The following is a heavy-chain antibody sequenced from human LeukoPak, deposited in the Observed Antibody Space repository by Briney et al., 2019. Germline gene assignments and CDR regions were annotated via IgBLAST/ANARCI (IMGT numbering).Heavy chain of an antibody. J-gene: IGHJ4*02. D-gene: IGHD6-13*01. V-gene: IGHV3-33*01. CDR3: ARATSSSWYKGTPTDYYFDY. CDR1: GFTFSSYG. Sequence: PGGSLRLSCAASGFTFSSYGMHWVRQAPGKGLEWVAVIWYDGSKKYYVDSVKGRFTISRDNSKNTLYMLMNRLSAEDTAVYYCARATSSSWYKGTPTDYYFDYWGQGTLVTVSS. CDR2: IWYDGSKK.